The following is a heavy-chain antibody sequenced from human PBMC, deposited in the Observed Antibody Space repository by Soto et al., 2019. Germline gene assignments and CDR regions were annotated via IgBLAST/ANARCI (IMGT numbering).Heavy chain of an antibody. CDR2: INLDGSST. Sequence: PWGSLRLSCAASGFTFSNHWIHWVRQAPGKGLVWVSRINLDGSSTNYADSVKGRFTIFRDNAKNTVYLQMDSLRAEDTAVYYCARDRGSGWYNWLDPWGQGTLVTVSS. D-gene: IGHD6-19*01. CDR3: ARDRGSGWYNWLDP. CDR1: GFTFSNHW. J-gene: IGHJ5*02. V-gene: IGHV3-74*01.